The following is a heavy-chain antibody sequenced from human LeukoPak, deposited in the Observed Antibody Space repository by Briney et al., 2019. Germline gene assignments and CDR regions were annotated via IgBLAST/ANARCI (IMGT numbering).Heavy chain of an antibody. D-gene: IGHD3-22*01. Sequence: PGGSLRLSCAASGFTFSDYSMNWVRQAPGKGLEWISYMSSSSSTKFYADSVKGRFTTSRDNAKNTLFLQMNSLRAEDTAVYYCARGRWDYDSSGYYHPVYWGQGTLVTVSS. CDR2: MSSSSSTK. J-gene: IGHJ4*02. CDR3: ARGRWDYDSSGYYHPVY. CDR1: GFTFSDYS. V-gene: IGHV3-48*01.